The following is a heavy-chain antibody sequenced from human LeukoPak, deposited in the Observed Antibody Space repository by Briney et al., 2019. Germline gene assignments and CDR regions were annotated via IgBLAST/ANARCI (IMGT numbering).Heavy chain of an antibody. J-gene: IGHJ5*02. CDR3: ARVAGRFYDHTGDNWFDP. CDR2: IHYSGSN. Sequence: SETLFLTFTFSGCSRSCYFWRWLRPPPREGVGWGGDIHYSGSNNYNPSLKSRVTISVDTSENQFSLKLSSVTAADTAVYYCARVAGRFYDHTGDNWFDPWGQGTLVTVSS. V-gene: IGHV4-59*01. CDR1: GCSRSCYF. D-gene: IGHD5/OR15-5a*01.